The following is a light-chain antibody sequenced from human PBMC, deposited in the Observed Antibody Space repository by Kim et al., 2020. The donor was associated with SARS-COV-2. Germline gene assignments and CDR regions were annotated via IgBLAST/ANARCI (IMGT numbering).Light chain of an antibody. CDR3: LQRSSWPLT. J-gene: IGKJ4*01. CDR2: DVS. Sequence: EIVLTQSPATLSLSPGERATLSCRASQRISTYLAWYQQKPGQAPRLLINDVSDRATGIPARFSGSGSATDFTLTISSLEPEDFAVYYCLQRSSWPLTFGGGTKVDIK. V-gene: IGKV3-11*01. CDR1: QRISTY.